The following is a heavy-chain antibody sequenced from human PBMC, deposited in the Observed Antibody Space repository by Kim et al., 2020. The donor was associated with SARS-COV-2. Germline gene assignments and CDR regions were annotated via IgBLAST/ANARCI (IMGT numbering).Heavy chain of an antibody. CDR3: ARDLLVVVVAATHWFDP. V-gene: IGHV3-11*06. J-gene: IGHJ5*02. D-gene: IGHD2-15*01. Sequence: VKGRFTISRDNAKNSLYLQMNSLRSVDTAVYYCARDLLVVVVAATHWFDPWGQGTLVTVSS.